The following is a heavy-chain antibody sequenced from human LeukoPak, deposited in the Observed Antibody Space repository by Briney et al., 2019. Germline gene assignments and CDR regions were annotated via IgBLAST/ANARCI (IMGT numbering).Heavy chain of an antibody. CDR3: ARSGAYAVAGDR. V-gene: IGHV4-31*03. J-gene: IGHJ5*02. D-gene: IGHD6-19*01. CDR1: GGSISSGGYY. CDR2: IYYSGST. Sequence: SQTLSLTCTVSGGSISSGGYYWSWIRRHPGKGLEWIGYIYYSGSTYYNPSLKSRVTISVDTSKNQFSLKLSSVTAADTAAYYCARSGAYAVAGDRWGQGNPGHRLL.